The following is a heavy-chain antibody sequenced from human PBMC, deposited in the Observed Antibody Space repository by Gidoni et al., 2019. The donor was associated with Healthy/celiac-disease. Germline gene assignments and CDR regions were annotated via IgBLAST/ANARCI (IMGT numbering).Heavy chain of an antibody. J-gene: IGHJ3*02. V-gene: IGHV3-48*03. CDR1: GFPLSSYE. D-gene: IGHD5-12*01. CDR3: ARAIGGYDFDGAGNAFDI. Sequence: EVQLVESGGGLVQPGGSLRLSCAASGFPLSSYEMNWVRQAPGKGLEWVSYISSSGSTIYYADSVKGRFTISRDNAKNSLYLQMNSLRAEDTAVYYCARAIGGYDFDGAGNAFDIWGQGTMVTVSS. CDR2: ISSSGSTI.